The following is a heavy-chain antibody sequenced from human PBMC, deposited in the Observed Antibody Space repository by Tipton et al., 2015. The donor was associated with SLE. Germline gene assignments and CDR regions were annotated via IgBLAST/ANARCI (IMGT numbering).Heavy chain of an antibody. CDR2: IYYSGST. CDR1: GGSISSSSYY. Sequence: TLSLTCTVSGGSISSSSYYWGWIRQPPGKGLEWIGSIYYSGSTSYNPSLKSRVTISVDTSKNQFSLKLSSVTAADTAVYYCARIGYRAYFQHWGQGTLVTVSS. D-gene: IGHD6-25*01. J-gene: IGHJ1*01. CDR3: ARIGYRAYFQH. V-gene: IGHV4-39*07.